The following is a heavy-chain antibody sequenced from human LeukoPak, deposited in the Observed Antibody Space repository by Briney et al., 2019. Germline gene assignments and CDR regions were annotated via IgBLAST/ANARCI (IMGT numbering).Heavy chain of an antibody. J-gene: IGHJ6*03. V-gene: IGHV3-48*01. CDR2: ISSSSSTI. CDR3: AKGTISTRYYYYYMDV. D-gene: IGHD4/OR15-4a*01. CDR1: GFTFSSYS. Sequence: GGSLRLSCAASGFTFSSYSMNWVRQAPGKGLEWVSYISSSSSTIYYADSVKGRFTISRDNSKSTLYLQINSLRAEDTAVYYCAKGTISTRYYYYYMDVWGKGTTVTVSS.